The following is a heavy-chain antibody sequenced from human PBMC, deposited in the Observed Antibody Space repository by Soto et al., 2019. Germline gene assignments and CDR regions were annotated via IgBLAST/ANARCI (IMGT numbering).Heavy chain of an antibody. J-gene: IGHJ3*01. V-gene: IGHV3-74*01. CDR1: GFTFDYYW. CDR2: VHSDGTTT. Sequence: EVQLVESGGGLVQPGESLRLSCAASGFTFDYYWMHWVRQAPGKGLVWVSRVHSDGTTTTYADSVKGRFTISRDNARNTVSLQRSSLRAEDTAIDYCARGDRGGFDLWGHGTVVTVSS. CDR3: ARGDRGGFDL. D-gene: IGHD3-10*01.